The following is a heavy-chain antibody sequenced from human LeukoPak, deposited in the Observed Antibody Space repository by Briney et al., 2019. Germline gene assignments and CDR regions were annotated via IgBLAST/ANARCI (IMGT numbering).Heavy chain of an antibody. Sequence: SVKVSCKASGGTFSSYAISWVRQAPGQGLEWMGGIIPIFGTANYAQKFQGRVTITADESTSTAYMELSSLRSEDTAVYYCARDGSWYYDSSGYYYDGDGGYWGQGTLVTVSS. CDR1: GGTFSSYA. V-gene: IGHV1-69*13. CDR2: IIPIFGTA. CDR3: ARDGSWYYDSSGYYYDGDGGY. J-gene: IGHJ4*02. D-gene: IGHD3-22*01.